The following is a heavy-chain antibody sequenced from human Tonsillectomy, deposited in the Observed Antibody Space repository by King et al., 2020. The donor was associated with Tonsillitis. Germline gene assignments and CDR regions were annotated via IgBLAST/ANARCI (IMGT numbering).Heavy chain of an antibody. CDR1: GGSFSGYY. J-gene: IGHJ4*02. Sequence: VQLQQWGAGLLKPSETLSLTCAVYGGSFSGYYWSWIRQPPGKGLEWIGEINHSGTTNYNPSLKSRVTISVDTSKNQFSLKLSSVTAADTAVYYCARGGGIYFDYWGQGTLVTVSS. CDR2: INHSGTT. D-gene: IGHD6-13*01. V-gene: IGHV4-34*01. CDR3: ARGGGIYFDY.